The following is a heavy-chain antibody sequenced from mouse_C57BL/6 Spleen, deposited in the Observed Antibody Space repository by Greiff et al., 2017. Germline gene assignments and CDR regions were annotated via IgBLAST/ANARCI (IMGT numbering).Heavy chain of an antibody. Sequence: EVQLQQSGGDLVKPGGSLKLSCAASGFTFSSYGMSWVRQTPDKRLEWVATISSGGSYTYYPDSVKGRFTISRDNAKNTLYLQMSSLKSEDTAMYYCARQGYYGSSSYWYFDVWGTGTTVTVSS. D-gene: IGHD1-1*01. V-gene: IGHV5-6*01. CDR2: ISSGGSYT. CDR1: GFTFSSYG. J-gene: IGHJ1*03. CDR3: ARQGYYGSSSYWYFDV.